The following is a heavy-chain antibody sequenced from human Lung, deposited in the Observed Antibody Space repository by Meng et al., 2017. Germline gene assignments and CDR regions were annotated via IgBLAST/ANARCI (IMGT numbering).Heavy chain of an antibody. V-gene: IGHV4-4*02. CDR3: ARFDISSSGRGDY. J-gene: IGHJ4*02. CDR2: IFHSGST. D-gene: IGHD1-26*01. CDR1: GGSITSSTW. Sequence: QVQLPESGPGPVKPSGTRSLTCAVPGGSITSSTWWSWVRQTPGKGLEWFGEIFHSGSTNYNPPLESRVTISVDKSKNQFSLKVYSVTAADTATYYCARFDISSSGRGDYWGQGILVTVSS.